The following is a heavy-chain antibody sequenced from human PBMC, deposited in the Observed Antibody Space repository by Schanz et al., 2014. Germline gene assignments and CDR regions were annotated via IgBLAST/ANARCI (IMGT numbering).Heavy chain of an antibody. D-gene: IGHD2-15*01. J-gene: IGHJ4*02. CDR3: ARDRGYCSGGSCLTFGY. Sequence: VQLLDSGGGLVQPGGSLRLSCAASGFTFSTYAMSWVRQAPGKGLEWVAVISYDGSNKYYADSVKGRFTISRDNSKNTLYLQMNTLRAEDTAVYYWARDRGYCSGGSCLTFGYWGQGTLVTVSS. V-gene: IGHV3-30-3*01. CDR2: ISYDGSNK. CDR1: GFTFSTYA.